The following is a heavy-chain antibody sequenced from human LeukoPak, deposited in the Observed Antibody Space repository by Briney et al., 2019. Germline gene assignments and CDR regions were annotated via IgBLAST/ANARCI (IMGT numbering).Heavy chain of an antibody. CDR1: GFTFSSYG. Sequence: GGSLRLSCAASGFTFSSYGMRWVRQAPGKGLEWVAVISYDGSNKYYADSVKGRFTISRDNSKNTLYLQMNSLRAEDTAVYYCAKDHSHYYYDSSGYFDYWGQGTLVTVSS. J-gene: IGHJ4*02. V-gene: IGHV3-30*18. D-gene: IGHD3-22*01. CDR3: AKDHSHYYYDSSGYFDY. CDR2: ISYDGSNK.